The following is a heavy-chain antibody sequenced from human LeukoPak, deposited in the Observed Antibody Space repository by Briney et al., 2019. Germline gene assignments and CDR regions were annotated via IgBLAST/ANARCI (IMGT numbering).Heavy chain of an antibody. CDR3: AREAGSGWPYYFDH. D-gene: IGHD6-19*01. Sequence: SETLSLTCTVSGGSISSYYWSWIRQPPGKGLEWIGYIYYSGSTNYNPSLKSRVTISVDTSKNQFSLKLSSVTAADTAVYYCAREAGSGWPYYFDHWGQGTLVTVPS. J-gene: IGHJ4*02. V-gene: IGHV4-59*01. CDR1: GGSISSYY. CDR2: IYYSGST.